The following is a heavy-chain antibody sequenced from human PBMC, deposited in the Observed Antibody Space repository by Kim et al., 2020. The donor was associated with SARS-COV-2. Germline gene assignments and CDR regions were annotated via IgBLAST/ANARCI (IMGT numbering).Heavy chain of an antibody. J-gene: IGHJ4*03. Sequence: SETLSLTCSVSGASISSSYYYWGWIRQPPGKGLEWIGSIYYSGSTYYNPSLKSRVTISVDTSKDNFSLKLISVTATDTAVYYCARRHPTGGCFDYWGRGT. CDR1: GASISSSYYY. CDR2: IYYSGST. CDR3: ARRHPTGGCFDY. D-gene: IGHD1-1*01. V-gene: IGHV4-39*02.